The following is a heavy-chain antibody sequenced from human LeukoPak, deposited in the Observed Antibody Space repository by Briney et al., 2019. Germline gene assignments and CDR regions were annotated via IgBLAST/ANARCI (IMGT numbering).Heavy chain of an antibody. Sequence: GGSLRLSCAASGFTFSSYGMHWVRRAPGKGLEWVAVIWYDGSNKYYADSVKGRFTISRDNSKNTLYLQMNSLRAEDTAVYYCARGRGPSIAVAGGFDYWGQGTLVTVSS. D-gene: IGHD6-19*01. J-gene: IGHJ4*02. CDR2: IWYDGSNK. CDR1: GFTFSSYG. V-gene: IGHV3-33*01. CDR3: ARGRGPSIAVAGGFDY.